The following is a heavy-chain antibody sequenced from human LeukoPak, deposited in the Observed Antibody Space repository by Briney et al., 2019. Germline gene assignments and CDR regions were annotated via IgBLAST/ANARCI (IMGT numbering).Heavy chain of an antibody. CDR2: ISWNSASI. D-gene: IGHD2-2*01. J-gene: IGHJ3*02. CDR3: AKDRNGFVVVPAAPDAFDI. Sequence: PGGSLRLSCAASGFTFDDYAMHWVRQPPGKGLEWVSGISWNSASIGYADSVKGRFTISRDNAKNSLYLQMNSLRAEDTALYYCAKDRNGFVVVPAAPDAFDIWGQGTMVTVSS. CDR1: GFTFDDYA. V-gene: IGHV3-9*01.